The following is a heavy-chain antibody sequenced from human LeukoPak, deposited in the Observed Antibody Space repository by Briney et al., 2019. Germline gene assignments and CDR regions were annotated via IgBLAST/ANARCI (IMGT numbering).Heavy chain of an antibody. Sequence: PGRSLRLSCAASGFTFSSYGMHWVRQAPGKGLEWVAVISYDGSNKYYADSVKGRFTISRDNSKNTLYLQMNSLRAEDAAVYYCAQQVGYCSSGNRYFTYWGQGTLVTVSS. D-gene: IGHD2-15*01. CDR1: GFTFSSYG. J-gene: IGHJ1*01. V-gene: IGHV3-30*03. CDR3: AQQVGYCSSGNRYFTY. CDR2: ISYDGSNK.